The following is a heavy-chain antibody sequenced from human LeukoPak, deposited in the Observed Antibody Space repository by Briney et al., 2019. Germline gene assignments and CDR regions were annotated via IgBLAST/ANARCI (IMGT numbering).Heavy chain of an antibody. V-gene: IGHV3-23*01. Sequence: GGSLRLSCAASGFTVSSNYMSWVRQAPGKGLEWVSAISGSGGSTYYADSVKGRFTISRDNSKNTLYLQMNSLRAEDTAVYYCAPDSDSSGYLPWGQGTLVTVSS. CDR2: ISGSGGST. D-gene: IGHD3-22*01. J-gene: IGHJ5*02. CDR3: APDSDSSGYLP. CDR1: GFTVSSNY.